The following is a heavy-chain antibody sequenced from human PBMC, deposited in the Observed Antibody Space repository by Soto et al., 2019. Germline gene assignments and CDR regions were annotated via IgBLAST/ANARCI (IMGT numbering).Heavy chain of an antibody. J-gene: IGHJ4*02. CDR2: INHSGST. Sequence: QVQLQQWGAGLLKPSETLSLTCAVYGGSFSGYYWSWIGRPPGKGLEWIGEINHSGSTNYNPSLKSRVTISVDTSKNQFSLKLSSVTAADTAVYYCARQDIVATSDYWGQGTLVTVSS. V-gene: IGHV4-34*01. CDR1: GGSFSGYY. CDR3: ARQDIVATSDY. D-gene: IGHD5-12*01.